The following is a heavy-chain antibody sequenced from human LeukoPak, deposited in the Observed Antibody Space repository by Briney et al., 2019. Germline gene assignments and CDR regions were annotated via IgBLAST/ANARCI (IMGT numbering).Heavy chain of an antibody. Sequence: SETLSLACTVSGGSISSYYWSWIRQPPGKGLEWIGYIYYSGSTNYNPSLKSRVTISVDTSKNQFSLKLSSVTAADTAVYYCARRHYDSSGYSRGVDYWGQGTLVTVSS. V-gene: IGHV4-59*01. CDR2: IYYSGST. CDR3: ARRHYDSSGYSRGVDY. CDR1: GGSISSYY. J-gene: IGHJ4*02. D-gene: IGHD3-22*01.